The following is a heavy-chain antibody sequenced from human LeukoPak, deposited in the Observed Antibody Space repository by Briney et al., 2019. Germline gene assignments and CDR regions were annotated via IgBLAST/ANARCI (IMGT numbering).Heavy chain of an antibody. J-gene: IGHJ6*03. CDR3: AREGYGSGSYNYYYYMDV. D-gene: IGHD3-10*01. Sequence: SETLSLTRTVSGGSISSYYWSCIRQPPREGLEWIGYIYYSGSTNYNPSLKSRVTISVDTSKNQFSLTLSSVTAADTPVYYCAREGYGSGSYNYYYYMDVWGKGTTVTVSS. CDR1: GGSISSYY. CDR2: IYYSGST. V-gene: IGHV4-59*01.